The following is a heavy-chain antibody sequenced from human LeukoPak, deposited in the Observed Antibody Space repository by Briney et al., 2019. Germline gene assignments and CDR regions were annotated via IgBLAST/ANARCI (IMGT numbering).Heavy chain of an antibody. D-gene: IGHD3-10*01. J-gene: IGHJ4*02. CDR3: ARVPYGSGSYYNKGYDY. CDR1: GGSFSGYY. V-gene: IGHV4-34*01. CDR2: INHSGST. Sequence: PSETQSLTCAVYGGSFSGYYWSWIRQPPGKGLEWIGEINHSGSTNYNPSLKSRVTISVDTSKNQFSLKLSSVTAADTAVYYCARVPYGSGSYYNKGYDYWGQGTLVTLSS.